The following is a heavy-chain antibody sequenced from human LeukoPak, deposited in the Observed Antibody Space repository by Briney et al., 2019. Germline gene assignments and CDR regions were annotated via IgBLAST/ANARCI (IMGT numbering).Heavy chain of an antibody. CDR3: ARVISVAGYDY. V-gene: IGHV3-48*03. J-gene: IGHJ4*02. CDR1: GFTFSSYE. CDR2: ISSSGSTI. Sequence: GGSLRLSCAASGFTFSSYEMNWVRQAPGKGLEWVSYISSSGSTIYYADSVKGRFTISRDNAKNSLYLQMNSLRAEDTAVYYCARVISVAGYDYWGQGTLVTVSS. D-gene: IGHD6-19*01.